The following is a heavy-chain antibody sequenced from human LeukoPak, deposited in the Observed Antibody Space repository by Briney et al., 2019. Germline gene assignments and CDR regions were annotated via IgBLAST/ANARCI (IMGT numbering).Heavy chain of an antibody. J-gene: IGHJ4*02. V-gene: IGHV3-48*02. CDR2: IRSSGSPI. CDR1: GFTFGSYS. Sequence: GGSLRLSCAASGFTFGSYSMNWVRQAPGQGLEWVSYIRSSGSPIYYADSVRGRFTISRDNAKNSLYLQMNSLRDEDTAVYYCVRDPDALDFWGQGTPVTVSS. CDR3: VRDPDALDF.